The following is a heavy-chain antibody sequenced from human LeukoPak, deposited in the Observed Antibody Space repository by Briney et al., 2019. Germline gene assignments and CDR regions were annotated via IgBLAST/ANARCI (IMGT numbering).Heavy chain of an antibody. CDR3: AKENPHYDSSGYFYL. D-gene: IGHD3-22*01. V-gene: IGHV1-69*05. CDR2: IIPIFGTA. CDR1: GGTFSSYA. Sequence: SVKVSCKASGGTFSSYANSWVRQAPGQGLEWMGGIIPIFGTANYAQKFQGRVTITTDESTSTAYMELSSLRSEDTAVYYCAKENPHYDSSGYFYLWGQGTLVTVSS. J-gene: IGHJ5*02.